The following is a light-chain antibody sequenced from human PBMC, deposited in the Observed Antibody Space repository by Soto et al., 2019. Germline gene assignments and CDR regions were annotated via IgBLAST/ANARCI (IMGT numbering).Light chain of an antibody. J-gene: IGLJ2*01. Sequence: QLVLTQSPSASASLGASVKLTCTLSSGHSSYAIAWHQQQPEKGPRYLMKLNSDGRHSKGDGIPDRFSGSSSGAERYLTISSLQSEDEADYYCQTWGTGIAVFGGGTKLTVL. CDR2: LNSDGRH. CDR3: QTWGTGIAV. V-gene: IGLV4-69*01. CDR1: SGHSSYA.